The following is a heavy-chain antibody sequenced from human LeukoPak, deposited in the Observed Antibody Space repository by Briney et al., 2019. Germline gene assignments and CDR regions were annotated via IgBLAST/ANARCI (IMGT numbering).Heavy chain of an antibody. J-gene: IGHJ4*02. Sequence: PSETLSLTCAVYGGSFSGYYWSWLRQPPGKGLEWIGEINHSGSTNYNPSLKCRVTISVDTSKNQFSLKLSSVTAADTAVYYCARVGARAAAGTHLDFDYWGQGTLVTVSS. V-gene: IGHV4-34*01. D-gene: IGHD6-13*01. CDR2: INHSGST. CDR3: ARVGARAAAGTHLDFDY. CDR1: GGSFSGYY.